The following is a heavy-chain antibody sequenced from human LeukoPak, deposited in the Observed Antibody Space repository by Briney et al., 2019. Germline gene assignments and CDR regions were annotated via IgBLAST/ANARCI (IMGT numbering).Heavy chain of an antibody. CDR1: GFTFSLYG. CDR3: AKAGYNYGFEA. Sequence: AGSLRLSCATSGFTFSLYGMHCVRHAPGKGLEWVSFILFDEHDQYYADSVKGRFTISRDNSRNTLYLQMMSLGTDDTAIYYCAKAGYNYGFEAWGQGTMVTVSA. V-gene: IGHV3-30*02. D-gene: IGHD5-24*01. CDR2: ILFDEHDQ. J-gene: IGHJ3*01.